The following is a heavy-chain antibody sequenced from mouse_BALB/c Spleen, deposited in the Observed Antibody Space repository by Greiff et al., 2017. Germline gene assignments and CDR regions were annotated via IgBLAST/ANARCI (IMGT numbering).Heavy chain of an antibody. V-gene: IGHV1S81*02. D-gene: IGHD1-2*01. CDR2: INPSNGRT. CDR1: GYTFTSYW. Sequence: QVQLQQPGAELVKPGASVKLSCKASGYTFTSYWMHWVKQRPGQGLEWIGEINPSNGRTNYNEKFKSKATLTVDKSSSTAYMQLSSLTSEDSAVYYCASRLTGFAYWGQGTLVTVSA. J-gene: IGHJ3*01. CDR3: ASRLTGFAY.